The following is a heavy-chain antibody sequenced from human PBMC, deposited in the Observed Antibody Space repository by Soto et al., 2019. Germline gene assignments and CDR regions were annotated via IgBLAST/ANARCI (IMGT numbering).Heavy chain of an antibody. V-gene: IGHV3-23*01. Sequence: EVQLLESGGGLVQPGGSLRLSCAASGFTFSSYDMSWVRQAPGKGLEWVSAISGSGGSTYYADSVKGRYTISRDNSKTTLYLQMNSLRAEDTAVYYCATGGAEAGDYYYYGMDVWGQGTTVTVSS. D-gene: IGHD6-13*01. CDR2: ISGSGGST. J-gene: IGHJ6*02. CDR1: GFTFSSYD. CDR3: ATGGAEAGDYYYYGMDV.